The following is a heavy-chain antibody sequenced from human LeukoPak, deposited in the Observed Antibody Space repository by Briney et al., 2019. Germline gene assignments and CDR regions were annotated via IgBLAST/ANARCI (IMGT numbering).Heavy chain of an antibody. D-gene: IGHD3-10*01. V-gene: IGHV3-7*01. CDR3: ARDFGRRNWFDP. CDR1: GFTFSSYW. CDR2: IKQDGSEK. Sequence: GGSLRLSCAASGFTFSSYWMSWVRQAPGKGLEWEANIKQDGSEKYYVDSVKGRFTISRDDAKNSLYLQMNSLRAEDTAVYYCARDFGRRNWFDPWGQGTLVTVSS. J-gene: IGHJ5*02.